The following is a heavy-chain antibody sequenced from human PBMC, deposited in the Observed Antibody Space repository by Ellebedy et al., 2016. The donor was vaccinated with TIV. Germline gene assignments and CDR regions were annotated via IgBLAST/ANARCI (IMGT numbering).Heavy chain of an antibody. CDR1: GASITSTIYY. CDR3: ARHNVDSGSYYLYNFDY. CDR2: IYYSGTT. Sequence: GSLRLSCTVSGASITSTIYYWDWIRQPPGKGLEWIGSIYYSGTTYYNLSLKSRVTMSVDTSRNQFSLTLSSVTAADTAVYYCARHNVDSGSYYLYNFDYWGQGTLVTVSS. D-gene: IGHD3-22*01. J-gene: IGHJ4*02. V-gene: IGHV4-39*01.